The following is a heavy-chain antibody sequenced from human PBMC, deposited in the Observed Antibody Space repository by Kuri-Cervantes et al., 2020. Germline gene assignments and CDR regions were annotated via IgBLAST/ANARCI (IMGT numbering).Heavy chain of an antibody. V-gene: IGHV3-74*01. CDR1: GFTFSSYW. CDR3: AHGGNFDY. J-gene: IGHJ4*02. Sequence: GESLKISCAASGFTFSSYWMHWVRQAPGKGRVWVSRINSDGSSTSYADSVKGRFTISRDNAKNTLYLQMNSLRAEDTAVYYCAHGGNFDYWGQGTLVTVSS. D-gene: IGHD2-15*01. CDR2: INSDGSST.